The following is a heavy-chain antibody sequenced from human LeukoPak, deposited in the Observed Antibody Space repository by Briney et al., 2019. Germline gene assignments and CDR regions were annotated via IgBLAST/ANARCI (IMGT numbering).Heavy chain of an antibody. CDR2: IYHSGST. D-gene: IGHD2-2*03. V-gene: IGHV4-30-2*01. Sequence: SETLSLTCTVSGDSISSGGYYWSWIRQPPGKGLEWIGYIYHSGSTYYNPSLKSRVTISVDRSKNQFSLKLSSVTAADTAVYYCARDGSSVGAFDIWGQGTMVTVSS. J-gene: IGHJ3*02. CDR3: ARDGSSVGAFDI. CDR1: GDSISSGGYY.